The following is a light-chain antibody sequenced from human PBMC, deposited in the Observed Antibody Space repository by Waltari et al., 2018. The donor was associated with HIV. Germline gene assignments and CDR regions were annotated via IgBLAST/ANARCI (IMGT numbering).Light chain of an antibody. CDR3: QQYNNYWT. CDR2: KVS. CDR1: QMVSRW. J-gene: IGKJ1*01. Sequence: DIQMTQSPSTLSASVGDRVTITCRASQMVSRWLAWDQQKPGKAPKLLIDKVSSLESGVPSRYSGSRSETEFTLTISSLQPDDFATYYCQQYNNYWTFGQGTKVEI. V-gene: IGKV1-5*03.